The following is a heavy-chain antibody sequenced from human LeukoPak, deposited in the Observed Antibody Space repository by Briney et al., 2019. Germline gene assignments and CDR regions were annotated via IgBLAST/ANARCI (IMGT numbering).Heavy chain of an antibody. J-gene: IGHJ4*02. V-gene: IGHV3-53*01. CDR1: GFTVSSNY. Sequence: PGGSLRLSCAASGFTVSSNYISWVRQAPGKGLEWVSLIYSGGSTYYADSVKGRFSISRDNSRNTLFLQMNSLRAEDTAVYYCATDAHWGQGTLVTVSS. CDR3: ATDAH. CDR2: IYSGGST.